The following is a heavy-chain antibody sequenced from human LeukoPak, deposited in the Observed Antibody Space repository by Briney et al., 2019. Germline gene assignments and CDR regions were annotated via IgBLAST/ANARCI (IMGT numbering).Heavy chain of an antibody. J-gene: IGHJ4*02. CDR3: AGLYGDYVGY. V-gene: IGHV1-69*05. CDR1: GGTFSSYA. CDR2: IIPIFGTA. D-gene: IGHD4-17*01. Sequence: SVKVSCKASGGTFSSYAISWVRQAPGQGLEWMGGIIPIFGTANYAQQFQGRVTITTDESTSTAYMELSSLRSEDTAVYYCAGLYGDYVGYWGQGTLVTVSS.